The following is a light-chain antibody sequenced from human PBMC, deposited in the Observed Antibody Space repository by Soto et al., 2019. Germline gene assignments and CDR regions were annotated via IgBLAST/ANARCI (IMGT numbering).Light chain of an antibody. CDR2: AAS. V-gene: IGKV1-39*01. CDR1: QSISSY. CDR3: QQSYSTPPIT. J-gene: IGKJ5*01. Sequence: DIQMTQSPSSLSASVGDRVTITCRASQSISSYLNWYQQKPGKAPKLLIYAASSLQSGVPSRFSGSGSGTDFTLTICSLQPVDFATYYCQQSYSTPPITFGQGTRLEIK.